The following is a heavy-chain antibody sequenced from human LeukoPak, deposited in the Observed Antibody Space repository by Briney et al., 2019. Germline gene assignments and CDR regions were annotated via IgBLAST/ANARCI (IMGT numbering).Heavy chain of an antibody. V-gene: IGHV3-11*04. CDR1: GFTFSDYY. CDR2: INSSGRTI. D-gene: IGHD3-22*01. Sequence: GGSLRLSCAASGFTFSDYYLSWIRQAPGKGLEWLSYINSSGRTIYYADSVKGRFTISRDNSKNTLYLQMNSLRAEDTAVYYCARDQYYDSSGSLDYWGQGTLVTVSS. J-gene: IGHJ4*02. CDR3: ARDQYYDSSGSLDY.